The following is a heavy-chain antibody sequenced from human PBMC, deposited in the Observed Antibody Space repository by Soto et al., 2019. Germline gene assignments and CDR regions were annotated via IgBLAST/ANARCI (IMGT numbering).Heavy chain of an antibody. CDR3: ARGDNDY. V-gene: IGHV1-46*01. Sequence: QVQLVQSGAEVKKPGASVKVSCKASGYTFTNYYVQWVRQAPGQGLEWMGVIHPDGGHTTYSQQFQDRVTMTRDTFTSTIYMELSSLRSEDTAVYYCARGDNDYWGQGTLVTVSS. CDR2: IHPDGGHT. J-gene: IGHJ4*02. CDR1: GYTFTNYY.